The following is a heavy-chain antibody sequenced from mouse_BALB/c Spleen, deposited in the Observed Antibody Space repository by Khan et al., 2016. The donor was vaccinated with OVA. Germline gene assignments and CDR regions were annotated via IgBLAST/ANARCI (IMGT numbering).Heavy chain of an antibody. CDR1: GYTFTTYT. CDR2: INPSSGYT. Sequence: VLLQESGAELARPGASVKMSCKASGYTFTTYTMHWVKKRPGQGLEWIGYINPSSGYTNYPQKFTDKATLTADKSPSTAYMQLTSLTLQHSALSYGAGEGAYYWNDGLVTNWGQGTLVTVSS. V-gene: IGHV1-4*01. D-gene: IGHD2-14*01. J-gene: IGHJ3*01. CDR3: AGEGAYYWNDGLVTN.